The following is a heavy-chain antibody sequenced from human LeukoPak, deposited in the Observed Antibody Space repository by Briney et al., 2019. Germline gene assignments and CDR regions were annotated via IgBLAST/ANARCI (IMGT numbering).Heavy chain of an antibody. CDR3: AKDLGYCSDGNCYPGYDAFDI. D-gene: IGHD2-15*01. CDR2: VSGSGGDT. Sequence: PGGSLRLSCAASGFTFSTYAMSWVRQAPGKGLEWVSSVSGSGGDTYYAGSVKGRFTISRDNSKHTLYLQMNSLRADDTAVYYCAKDLGYCSDGNCYPGYDAFDIWGRGTVVTVSA. J-gene: IGHJ3*02. CDR1: GFTFSTYA. V-gene: IGHV3-23*01.